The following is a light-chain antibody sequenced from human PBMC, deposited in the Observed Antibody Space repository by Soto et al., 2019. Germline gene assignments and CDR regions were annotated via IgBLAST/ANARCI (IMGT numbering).Light chain of an antibody. V-gene: IGKV3-15*01. Sequence: EIVMTQSPATLSVSPGERATLSCRASQSVRSNFAWYQQKPGQGPRLLIFGASTRATGIPARFSGSGSGTEFTLTISSLQSEDVAVYFCQQYNNWLPWTFGQGTKVEIK. CDR1: QSVRSN. J-gene: IGKJ1*01. CDR3: QQYNNWLPWT. CDR2: GAS.